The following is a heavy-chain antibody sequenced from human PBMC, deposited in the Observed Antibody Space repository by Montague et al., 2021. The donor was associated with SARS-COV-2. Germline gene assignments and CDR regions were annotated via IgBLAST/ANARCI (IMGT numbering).Heavy chain of an antibody. CDR2: ISYSGST. V-gene: IGHV4-34*01. D-gene: IGHD2-2*01. J-gene: IGHJ6*02. CDR1: GGSLSGYY. Sequence: SETLSLTCAVYGGSLSGYYWSWIRQPPGEGLEWIAEISYSGSTSYNPSLKSRVTISVDTSKNQFSLKLSSATAADTAVYYCARVPYRRLFVPRYYGMDVWGQGTTVTVSS. CDR3: ARVPYRRLFVPRYYGMDV.